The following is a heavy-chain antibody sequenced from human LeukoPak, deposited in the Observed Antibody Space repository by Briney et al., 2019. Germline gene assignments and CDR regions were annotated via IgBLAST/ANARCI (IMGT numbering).Heavy chain of an antibody. CDR1: GFTFDDYA. Sequence: GRSLRLSCAVSGFTFDDYAMHWVRQAPGKGLEWVSGISWNSGSIGYADSVKGRFTISRDNAKNSLYLQMNSLRAEDTALYYCARDSVSVYFYYYMDVWGKGTTVTVSS. D-gene: IGHD3-3*01. V-gene: IGHV3-9*01. CDR2: ISWNSGSI. J-gene: IGHJ6*03. CDR3: ARDSVSVYFYYYMDV.